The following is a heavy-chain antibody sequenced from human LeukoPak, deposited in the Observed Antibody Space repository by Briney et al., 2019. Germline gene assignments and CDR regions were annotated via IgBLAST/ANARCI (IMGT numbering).Heavy chain of an antibody. D-gene: IGHD5-12*01. CDR2: ISSSGSTI. V-gene: IGHV3-11*01. J-gene: IGHJ4*02. Sequence: GGSLRLSWAASGFTFSDYYMSWIRQAPGKGLEWVSYISSSGSTIYYADSVKGRFTISRDNAKNSLYLQMNSLRAEDTAVYYCAREKTRSGYDWLDYWGQGTLVTVSS. CDR3: AREKTRSGYDWLDY. CDR1: GFTFSDYY.